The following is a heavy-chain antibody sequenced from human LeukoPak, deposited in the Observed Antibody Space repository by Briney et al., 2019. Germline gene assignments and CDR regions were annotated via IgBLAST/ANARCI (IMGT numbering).Heavy chain of an antibody. J-gene: IGHJ3*02. CDR3: ARGRTIIITIFGVVIQNPDAFDI. CDR2: INHSGST. CDR1: GGSFSGYY. Sequence: SETLSLTCAVYGGSFSGYYWSWIRQPPGKGLEWIGEINHSGSTNYNPSLKSRVTISVDTSKNQFSLKLSSVTAADTAVYYCARGRTIIITIFGVVIQNPDAFDIWGQRTMVTVSS. V-gene: IGHV4-34*01. D-gene: IGHD3-3*01.